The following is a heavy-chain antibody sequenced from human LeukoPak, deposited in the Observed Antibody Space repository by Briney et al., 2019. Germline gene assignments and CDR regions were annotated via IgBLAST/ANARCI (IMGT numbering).Heavy chain of an antibody. Sequence: GGSLRLSCAASGFTFSSYWMSWVRQAPGKGLEWVANIRQDGSEKYYVDSVKGRFTISRDNAKNSLYLQMNSLRAEDTAVYYCARDYYGDSNWFDPWGQGTLVTVSS. J-gene: IGHJ5*02. CDR2: IRQDGSEK. D-gene: IGHD4-17*01. V-gene: IGHV3-7*01. CDR3: ARDYYGDSNWFDP. CDR1: GFTFSSYW.